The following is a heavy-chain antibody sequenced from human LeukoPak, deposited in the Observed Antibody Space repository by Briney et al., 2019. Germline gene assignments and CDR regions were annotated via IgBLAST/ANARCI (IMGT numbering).Heavy chain of an antibody. CDR2: INPNSGGT. CDR3: ARGTYYDSSAYSGVRLFDY. J-gene: IGHJ4*02. Sequence: ASVKVSCKASGYTFTGYYMHWVRQAPGQGLEWMGWINPNSGGTNYAQKFQGRVTMTRDTSISTAYMELSSLTSDDTALYYCARGTYYDSSAYSGVRLFDYWGQGTLVTVSS. D-gene: IGHD3-22*01. CDR1: GYTFTGYY. V-gene: IGHV1-2*02.